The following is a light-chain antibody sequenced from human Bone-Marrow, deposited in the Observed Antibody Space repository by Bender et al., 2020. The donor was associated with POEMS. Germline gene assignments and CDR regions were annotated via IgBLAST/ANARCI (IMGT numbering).Light chain of an antibody. CDR2: DVN. Sequence: QSGLTQPASVSGSPGQSITISCTGTSSDIGNYNFVSWYQQHPGKAPKLMIYDVNNRPSGVSNRFSGSKSGLTASLTISGLRAEDEADYYCSSYTSSSTLLLFGGGTKLTVV. J-gene: IGLJ2*01. CDR3: SSYTSSSTLLL. V-gene: IGLV2-14*03. CDR1: SSDIGNYNF.